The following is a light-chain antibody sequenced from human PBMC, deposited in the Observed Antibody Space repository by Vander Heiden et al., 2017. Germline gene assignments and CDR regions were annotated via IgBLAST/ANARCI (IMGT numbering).Light chain of an antibody. Sequence: YELTQPPPVSVAPGRTARITCSGDALPKQYAYWYQQKPGQAPVLVIYKDSERPSGIPGRFSGSSSGTTVTLTISGVQAEDEADYYCQSADSSGTYVVFGGGTKLTVL. CDR1: ALPKQY. V-gene: IGLV3-25*03. CDR3: QSADSSGTYVV. CDR2: KDS. J-gene: IGLJ2*01.